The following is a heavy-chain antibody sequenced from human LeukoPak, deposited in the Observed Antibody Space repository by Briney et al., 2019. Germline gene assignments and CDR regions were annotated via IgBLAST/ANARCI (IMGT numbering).Heavy chain of an antibody. CDR1: GFTFSSYA. V-gene: IGHV3-30-3*01. Sequence: GRSLRLSCAASGFTFSSYAMHWVRQAPGKGLEWVAVISYDGSNKYYADSVKGRFTISRDNSKNTLYLQMNSLRAEDTAVYYCASPSGYNSLYYYSGMDVWGQGTTVTVSS. CDR3: ASPSGYNSLYYYSGMDV. D-gene: IGHD5-24*01. J-gene: IGHJ6*02. CDR2: ISYDGSNK.